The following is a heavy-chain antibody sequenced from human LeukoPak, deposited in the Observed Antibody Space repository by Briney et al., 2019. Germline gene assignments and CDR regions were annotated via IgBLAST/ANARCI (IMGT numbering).Heavy chain of an antibody. J-gene: IGHJ4*02. CDR2: VISGGNT. D-gene: IGHD3-22*01. CDR1: GFTFSNYA. Sequence: GGSLRLSCAASGFTFSNYAMSWVRQAPGKGLEWVSAVISGGNTYYADSVKGRFTISRDNSRNTVYLQMNSLKTEDTAVYYCTTFYDSSSDYWGQGTLVTVSS. V-gene: IGHV3-23*01. CDR3: TTFYDSSSDY.